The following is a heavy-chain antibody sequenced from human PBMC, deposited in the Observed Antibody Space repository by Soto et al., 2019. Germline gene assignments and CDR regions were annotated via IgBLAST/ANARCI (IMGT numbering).Heavy chain of an antibody. CDR2: IIPIFGTA. CDR1: GGTFSSYA. J-gene: IGHJ6*02. Sequence: QVQLVQSGAEVKKPGSSVKVSCKASGGTFSSYAISWVRQAPGQGLEWMGGIIPIFGTANYAQKFQGRVTITADESTSTAYMELSSLRSEDTAVYYCARAENSYGSTPRSYYYYYGMDVWGQGTTVTVSS. CDR3: ARAENSYGSTPRSYYYYYGMDV. V-gene: IGHV1-69*01. D-gene: IGHD5-18*01.